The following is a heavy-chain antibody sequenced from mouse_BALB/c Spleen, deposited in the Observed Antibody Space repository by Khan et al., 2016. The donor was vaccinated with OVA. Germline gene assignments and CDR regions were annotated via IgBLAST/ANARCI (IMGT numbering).Heavy chain of an antibody. J-gene: IGHJ3*01. CDR3: TRLAYYYDSEGFAY. D-gene: IGHD1-1*01. CDR1: GFTFSTYG. Sequence: EVELVESGGDLVKPGGSLKLSCAASGFTFSTYGMSWVRQAPDKRLEWVATVSTGGSYTYSPDSAKGRFTISRDNAKNTLYLQMSGLRSEDTDMFYCTRLAYYYDSEGFAYWGQGTLVTVSA. CDR2: VSTGGSYT. V-gene: IGHV5-6*01.